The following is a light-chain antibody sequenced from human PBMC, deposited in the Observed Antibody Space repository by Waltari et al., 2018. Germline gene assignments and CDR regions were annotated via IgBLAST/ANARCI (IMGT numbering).Light chain of an antibody. Sequence: QSALTQPPSASRSPGQAVRIPCTGTSRDIRGRNFVSWHQQRPGKAPRFLIYHVNKRPSGVADRFSGSKSGNTASLTVSGLQPDDEATYYCSAFAGSNNFGVFGGGTKLTVL. CDR3: SAFAGSNNFGV. V-gene: IGLV2-8*01. CDR1: SRDIRGRNF. CDR2: HVN. J-gene: IGLJ3*02.